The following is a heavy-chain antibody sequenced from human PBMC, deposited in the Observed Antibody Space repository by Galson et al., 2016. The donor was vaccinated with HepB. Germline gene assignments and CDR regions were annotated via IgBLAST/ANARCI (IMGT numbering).Heavy chain of an antibody. D-gene: IGHD2-2*01. CDR2: IYPGDSDT. Sequence: QSGAEVKEPGESLKISCKGSGYNFASFWIGWVRQMPGKGLEWMGMIYPGDSDTRYSPSFQGHVTISADKSNRTAYLQWSSLKASDSAMYYCARPHPIAVPAASRERDCYIDLWGRGTLVTVSS. V-gene: IGHV5-51*01. J-gene: IGHJ2*01. CDR1: GYNFASFW. CDR3: ARPHPIAVPAASRERDCYIDL.